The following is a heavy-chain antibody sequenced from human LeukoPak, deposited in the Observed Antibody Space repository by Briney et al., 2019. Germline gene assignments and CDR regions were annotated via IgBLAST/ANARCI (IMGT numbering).Heavy chain of an antibody. J-gene: IGHJ4*02. CDR1: GFTVSSNS. Sequence: AGGSLRLSCAASGFTVSSNSMSWVRQAPGKGLEWVANIKQDGSEKYYVESVKGRFTISRDNAKNSLYLQMNSLRAEDTAVYFCASGRGYAYWGQGTLVTVSS. CDR2: IKQDGSEK. CDR3: ASGRGYAY. V-gene: IGHV3-7*05. D-gene: IGHD5-18*01.